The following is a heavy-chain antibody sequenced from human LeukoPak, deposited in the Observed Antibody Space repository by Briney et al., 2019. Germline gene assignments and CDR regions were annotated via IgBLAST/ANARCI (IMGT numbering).Heavy chain of an antibody. CDR3: VKDPENCGGDCYLLRF. Sequence: GGSLRLSCAASGFTFSSSAMSWVRQAPGKGLEWVSAIGSSGVSTYYADSVKARFTISRDNSKNTLYLQMNSLRAEDTALYYCVKDPENCGGDCYLLRFWGQGTLVTVSS. CDR1: GFTFSSSA. J-gene: IGHJ4*02. CDR2: IGSSGVST. V-gene: IGHV3-23*01. D-gene: IGHD2-21*02.